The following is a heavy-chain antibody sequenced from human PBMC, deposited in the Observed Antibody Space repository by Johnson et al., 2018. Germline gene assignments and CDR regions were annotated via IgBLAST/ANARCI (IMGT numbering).Heavy chain of an antibody. CDR1: GFTFDDYS. Sequence: EVQLVESGGVVVQPGGSLRLSCAASGFTFDDYSMHWVRQAPGKGLEWVSLISWDGGSTYYADSVKGRFTISRDNRKNSLYLQMNSLRAEDTAVYYWAKDGRPEDIYGYPRVDYWGQGTLVTVYS. CDR3: AKDGRPEDIYGYPRVDY. CDR2: ISWDGGST. D-gene: IGHD5-18*01. V-gene: IGHV3-43*01. J-gene: IGHJ4*02.